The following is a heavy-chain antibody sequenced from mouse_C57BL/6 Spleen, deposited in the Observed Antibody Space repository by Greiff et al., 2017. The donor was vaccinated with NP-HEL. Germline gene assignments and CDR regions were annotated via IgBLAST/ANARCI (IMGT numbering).Heavy chain of an antibody. V-gene: IGHV1-9*01. J-gene: IGHJ2*01. CDR2: ILPGSGST. CDR1: GYTFTGYW. D-gene: IGHD1-1*01. Sequence: VQLQESGAELMKPGASVKLSCKATGYTFTGYWIEWVKQRPGHGLEWIGEILPGSGSTTYNEKFKGKATFTADTSSNTAYMQLSSLTTEDSAIYYCAKREALLRSHYFDYWGQGTTLTVSS. CDR3: AKREALLRSHYFDY.